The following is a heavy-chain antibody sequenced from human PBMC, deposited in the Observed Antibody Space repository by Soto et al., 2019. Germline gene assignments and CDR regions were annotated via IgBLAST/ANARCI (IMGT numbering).Heavy chain of an antibody. CDR2: TIPIFGTA. CDR1: GGTFSSYA. D-gene: IGHD3-10*01. Sequence: QVQLVQSGAEVKKPGSSVKVSCKASGGTFSSYAISWLRQAPGQGLEWRGGTIPIFGTASYAHKFQGRVKITADESTSTAYMELSSLRTEDTAVYYCARERGSGSYYKVGYYYYGVEIWGQGTTVTVSS. CDR3: ARERGSGSYYKVGYYYYGVEI. J-gene: IGHJ6*02. V-gene: IGHV1-69*01.